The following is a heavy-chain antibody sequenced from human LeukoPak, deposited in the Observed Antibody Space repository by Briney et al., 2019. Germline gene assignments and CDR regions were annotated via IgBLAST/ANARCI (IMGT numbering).Heavy chain of an antibody. V-gene: IGHV4-59*01. J-gene: IGHJ4*02. CDR2: IYYSGST. D-gene: IGHD5-18*01. CDR1: GGSISSYY. CDR3: AIEDTSMVYVV. Sequence: SETLFLTCTVSGGSISSYYWSWIRQPPGKGLEWIGYIYYSGSTNYNPSLKSRVTISVDTSKNQFSLKLSSVTAADTAVYYCAIEDTSMVYVVWGQGTLVTVSS.